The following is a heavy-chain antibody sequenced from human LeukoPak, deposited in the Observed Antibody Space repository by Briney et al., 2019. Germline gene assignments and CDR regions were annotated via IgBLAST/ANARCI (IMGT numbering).Heavy chain of an antibody. Sequence: PSETLSLTCAVYGGSFSGYYWSWIRRPPGKGLEWIGEINHSGSTNYNPSLKSRVTISVDTSKNQFSLKLSSVTAADTAVYYCARGRRKAAAGTWFDPWGQGTLVTVSS. V-gene: IGHV4-34*01. CDR1: GGSFSGYY. CDR3: ARGRRKAAAGTWFDP. CDR2: INHSGST. D-gene: IGHD6-13*01. J-gene: IGHJ5*02.